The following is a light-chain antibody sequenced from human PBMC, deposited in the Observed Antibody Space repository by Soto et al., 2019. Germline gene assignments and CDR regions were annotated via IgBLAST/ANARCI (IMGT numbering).Light chain of an antibody. Sequence: EIVLPQSPGTLSLSPGERATLSCRTSQSVSSSYLAWYQQKPGQAPRLLIYGASSRATGIPDRFSGSGSGTDFTLTISRLEPEDFAVYYCQQYASSPQTFGQGTKV. V-gene: IGKV3-20*01. J-gene: IGKJ1*01. CDR1: QSVSSSY. CDR3: QQYASSPQT. CDR2: GAS.